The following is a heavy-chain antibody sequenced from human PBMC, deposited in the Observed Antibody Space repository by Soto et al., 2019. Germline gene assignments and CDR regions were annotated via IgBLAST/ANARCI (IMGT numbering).Heavy chain of an antibody. J-gene: IGHJ6*02. CDR2: VSAGGDMT. Sequence: DVHLLESGGHLVQPGGSLRLSCAASGFTFSSYAMSRVRQAPGKGLEWVSSVSAGGDMTYYSDSVKGRFTISRDNSNNALFLQMNSLRIEDTALYYCARGDRGGSGSPASYYYSGLDVWGQGTTVTVS. D-gene: IGHD3-10*01. V-gene: IGHV3-23*01. CDR3: ARGDRGGSGSPASYYYSGLDV. CDR1: GFTFSSYA.